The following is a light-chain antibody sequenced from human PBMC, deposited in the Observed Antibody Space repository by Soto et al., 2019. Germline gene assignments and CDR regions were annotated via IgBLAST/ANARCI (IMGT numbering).Light chain of an antibody. CDR1: SSNIGSHY. Sequence: QSVLTQPPSASGTPGQSLTISCAGSSSNIGSHYVYWYQHLPGTAPKLLIFRDGQRPSGVPDRFFGSKSGTSASLAISGLRSEDEAHYYCAVWDASLTGWVFGGGTKHTVL. J-gene: IGLJ3*02. CDR2: RDG. CDR3: AVWDASLTGWV. V-gene: IGLV1-47*01.